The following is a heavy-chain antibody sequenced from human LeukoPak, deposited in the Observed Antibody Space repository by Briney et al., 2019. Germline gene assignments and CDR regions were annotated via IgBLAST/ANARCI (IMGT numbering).Heavy chain of an antibody. CDR2: ISSSGSTI. CDR1: GFTFSSYE. J-gene: IGHJ4*02. CDR3: ARRWLRRGIDY. V-gene: IGHV3-48*03. Sequence: GGCLRLSCAASGFTFSSYEMNWVRQAPGKGLEWVSYISSSGSTIYYADSVKGRFTISRDNAKNSLYLQMNSLRAEDTAVYYCARRWLRRGIDYWGQGTLVTVSS. D-gene: IGHD5-12*01.